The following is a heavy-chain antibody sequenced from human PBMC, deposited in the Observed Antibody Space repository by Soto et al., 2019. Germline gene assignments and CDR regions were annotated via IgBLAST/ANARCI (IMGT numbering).Heavy chain of an antibody. CDR1: GGSIRGSSYY. CDR3: ARRPRVAMAGFDYNYYSGSDV. Sequence: QLQMQESGPGLVKPSETLSLTCTVSGGSIRGSSYYWGWIRQPPGKGLEWIGNIYYSGSTYYNPSLKSRVTISVDTSANQFSLRLTSVTAADTAVYYCARRPRVAMAGFDYNYYSGSDVWGHGTTVTVSS. J-gene: IGHJ6*02. CDR2: IYYSGST. D-gene: IGHD6-19*01. V-gene: IGHV4-39*01.